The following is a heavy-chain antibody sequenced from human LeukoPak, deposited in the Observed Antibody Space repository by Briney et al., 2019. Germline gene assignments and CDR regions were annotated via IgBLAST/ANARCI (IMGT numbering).Heavy chain of an antibody. CDR1: GGSFSGFY. CDR3: ARGGLDTRRGGYFDY. D-gene: IGHD5-18*01. CDR2: ISHGGST. Sequence: SEPLSLTCAVYGGSFSGFYWSWIRQPPGKGLECIGEISHGGSTYYNPSLKSRVTVSVDTSKSQFSLRLSSVTAADTAVYYCARGGLDTRRGGYFDYWGQGILVTVSS. J-gene: IGHJ4*02. V-gene: IGHV4-34*01.